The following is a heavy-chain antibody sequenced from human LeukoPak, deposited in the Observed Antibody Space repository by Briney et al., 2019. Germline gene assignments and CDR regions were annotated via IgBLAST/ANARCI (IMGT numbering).Heavy chain of an antibody. CDR3: ARDGLAVAGSPVYFDY. CDR2: ISSSSSYI. Sequence: GGSLRLSCAASGFTFSSYSMNWVRQARGKGLEWVSSISSSSSYIYYADSVKGRFTISRDNAKNSLYLQMNSLRAEDTAVYYCARDGLAVAGSPVYFDYWGQGTLVTVSS. D-gene: IGHD6-19*01. CDR1: GFTFSSYS. V-gene: IGHV3-21*01. J-gene: IGHJ4*02.